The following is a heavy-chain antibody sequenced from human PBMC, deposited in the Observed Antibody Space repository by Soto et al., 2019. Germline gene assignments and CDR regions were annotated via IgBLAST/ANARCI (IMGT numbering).Heavy chain of an antibody. CDR1: GYTFTGYY. CDR3: ARGGPFTIFALYYFDY. CDR2: INPNSGGT. J-gene: IGHJ4*02. D-gene: IGHD3-3*01. V-gene: IGHV1-2*04. Sequence: ASVKVSCKASGYTFTGYYMHWVRQAPGQGLEWMGWINPNSGGTNYAQKFQGWVTMTRDTSISTAYMKLSRLRSDDTAVYYCARGGPFTIFALYYFDYWGQGTLVTVSS.